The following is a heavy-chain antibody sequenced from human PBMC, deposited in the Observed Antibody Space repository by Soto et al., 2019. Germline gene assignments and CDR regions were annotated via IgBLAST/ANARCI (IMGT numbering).Heavy chain of an antibody. D-gene: IGHD5-12*01. CDR3: ARDDQVAGMDV. V-gene: IGHV3-15*07. CDR2: IKSKTDGGTT. CDR1: GFTFSNAW. J-gene: IGHJ6*02. Sequence: GGSLRLSCAASGFTFSNAWMNWVRQAPGKGLEWVGRIKSKTDGGTTDYAAPVKGRFTISRDDSKNTLYLQMNSLRAEDTAVYYCARDDQVAGMDVWGQGTTVTVS.